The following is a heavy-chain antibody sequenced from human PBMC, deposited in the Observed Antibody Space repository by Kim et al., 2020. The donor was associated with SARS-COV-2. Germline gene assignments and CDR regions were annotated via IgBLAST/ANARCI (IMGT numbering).Heavy chain of an antibody. CDR2: IYYSGST. CDR3: ARVGATHWYFDY. J-gene: IGHJ4*02. CDR1: GGSISSYY. D-gene: IGHD1-26*01. Sequence: SETLSLTCTVSGGSISSYYWSWIRQPPGKGLEWIGYIYYSGSTNYNPSLKSRVTISVDTSKNQFSLKLSSVTAADTAVYYCARVGATHWYFDYWGQGTLVTVSS. V-gene: IGHV4-59*13.